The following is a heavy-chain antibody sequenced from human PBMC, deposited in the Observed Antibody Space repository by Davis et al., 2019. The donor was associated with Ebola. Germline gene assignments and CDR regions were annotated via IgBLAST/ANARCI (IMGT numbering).Heavy chain of an antibody. D-gene: IGHD6-19*01. CDR1: GYTFTSYY. J-gene: IGHJ4*02. V-gene: IGHV1-46*01. CDR3: ARAAGIAVAEDY. CDR2: INPSGGST. Sequence: ASVKVSCKASGYTFTSYYMHWVRQAPGQGLEWMGIINPSGGSTTYAQKFQGRVTTTRDTSTSTVYMEVSSLRSEDTAVYYCARAAGIAVAEDYWGQGTLVTVSS.